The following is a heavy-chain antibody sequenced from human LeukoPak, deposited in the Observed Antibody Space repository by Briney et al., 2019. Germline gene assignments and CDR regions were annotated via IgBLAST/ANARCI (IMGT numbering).Heavy chain of an antibody. V-gene: IGHV3-7*01. CDR1: GFTFSSYW. Sequence: GGSLRLSCAASGFTFSSYWMSWVRQAPGKGLEWVANIKQDGSEKYYVDSVKGRFTISRDNAKNSLYLQMNSLRAEDTAVYYCAKASGIVVVPAAIDYWGQGTLVTVSS. J-gene: IGHJ4*02. D-gene: IGHD2-2*01. CDR3: AKASGIVVVPAAIDY. CDR2: IKQDGSEK.